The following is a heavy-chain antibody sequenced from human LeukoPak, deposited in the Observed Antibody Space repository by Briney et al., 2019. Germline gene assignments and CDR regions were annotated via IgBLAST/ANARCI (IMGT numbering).Heavy chain of an antibody. J-gene: IGHJ4*02. V-gene: IGHV3-30*18. CDR3: ANGGDSSSWSTVDY. CDR1: GFTFSSYG. CDR2: ISYDGSNK. Sequence: GGSLRLSCAASGFTFSSYGMHWVRQAPGKGLEWVAVISYDGSNKYYADPVKGRFTISRDNSKNTLYLQMNSLRAEDAAVYYCANGGDSSSWSTVDYWGQGTLVTVSS. D-gene: IGHD6-13*01.